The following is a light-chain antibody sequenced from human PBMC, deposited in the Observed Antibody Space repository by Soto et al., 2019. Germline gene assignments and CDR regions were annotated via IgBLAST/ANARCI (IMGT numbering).Light chain of an antibody. V-gene: IGKV1-5*03. J-gene: IGKJ5*01. CDR3: QQANSFPIS. Sequence: DIQMTQSPSTLSASVGDRVTITCRASQSISIWLAWYQQKPGKAPKLLIYKASSLQSGVPSRFSGSGSGTDFTLTISNLQPEDFATYYCQQANSFPISFGQGTRLEIK. CDR1: QSISIW. CDR2: KAS.